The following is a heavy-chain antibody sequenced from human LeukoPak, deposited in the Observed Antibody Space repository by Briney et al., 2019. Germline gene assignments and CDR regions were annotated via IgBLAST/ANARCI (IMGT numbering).Heavy chain of an antibody. D-gene: IGHD1-14*01. CDR2: IYPGDSDT. CDR3: ASPSNRPYDVFDI. V-gene: IGHV5-51*01. J-gene: IGHJ3*02. CDR1: GYSFTSYW. Sequence: GESLKISCKGSGYSFTSYWIGWVRQMPGKGLEWMGIIYPGDSDTRYSPSFQGQVTISADKSISTAYLQWSSLKASDTAMHYCASPSNRPYDVFDIWGQGTMVTVSS.